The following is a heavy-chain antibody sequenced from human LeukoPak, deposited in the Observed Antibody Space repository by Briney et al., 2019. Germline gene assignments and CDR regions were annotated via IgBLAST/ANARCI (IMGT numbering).Heavy chain of an antibody. CDR3: ASIKSGYGFTFDI. CDR2: IYYSGST. J-gene: IGHJ3*02. CDR1: GGSISSYGSISSSY. D-gene: IGHD5-18*01. V-gene: IGHV4-61*05. Sequence: SETLSLTCTVSGGSISSYGSISSSYWNWIRQPPGKGLEWIGYIYYSGSTNYNLSLKSRVTISVDTSKNQFSLKLSSVTAADTEVYYCASIKSGYGFTFDIWGQGTMGTVS.